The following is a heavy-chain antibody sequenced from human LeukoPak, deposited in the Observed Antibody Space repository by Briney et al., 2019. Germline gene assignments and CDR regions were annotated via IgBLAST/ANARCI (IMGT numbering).Heavy chain of an antibody. CDR1: GLTFSNYA. J-gene: IGHJ4*02. CDR3: AKGVGATGDGNYFDY. CDR2: ISGSGGNT. V-gene: IGHV3-23*01. Sequence: GGSLRLSCAASGLTFSNYAMSWVRQAPGKGLEWVSTISGSGGNTYHADSVKGRFTISRDNSKNTLYLQMNSLRADDTAVYYCAKGVGATGDGNYFDYWGQGTLVTVSS. D-gene: IGHD1-26*01.